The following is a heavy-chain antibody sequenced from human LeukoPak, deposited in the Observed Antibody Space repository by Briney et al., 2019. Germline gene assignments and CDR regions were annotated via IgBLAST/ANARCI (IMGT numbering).Heavy chain of an antibody. V-gene: IGHV3-53*01. CDR2: IYGGGNI. Sequence: PGGSLRLSCAASGFTFRNYWMHWVRQAPGKGLEWVSVIYGGGNIYYADSVKGRFTISRDNSKNTLYLQMNSLRAEDTAVYYCARGAGYNYPYYFDYWGQGTLVTVSS. J-gene: IGHJ4*02. CDR1: GFTFRNYW. CDR3: ARGAGYNYPYYFDY. D-gene: IGHD5-24*01.